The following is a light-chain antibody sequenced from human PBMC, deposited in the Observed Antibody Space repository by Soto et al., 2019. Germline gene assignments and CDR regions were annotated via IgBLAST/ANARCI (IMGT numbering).Light chain of an antibody. CDR2: DAS. CDR1: QSVSSY. CDR3: QQRSNWRG. Sequence: EIVLTQSPATLSLSRGERATLSCRASQSVSSYLAWYQQKPGQAPRLLIYDASNRATGIPARFSGSGSGTDFPLTISSLEPEYFAVYYCQQRSNWRGLGGGTKVDSK. V-gene: IGKV3-11*01. J-gene: IGKJ4*01.